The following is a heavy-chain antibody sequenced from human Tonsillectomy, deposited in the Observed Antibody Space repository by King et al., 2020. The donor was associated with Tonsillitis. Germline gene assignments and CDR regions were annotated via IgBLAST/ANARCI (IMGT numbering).Heavy chain of an antibody. CDR2: FYPSGST. CDR3: AREHSGSYFYYYGMDV. Sequence: QLQESGPGLVKPSETLSLTCTVSGASISSFYWSWIRQPAGKGLEWIGRFYPSGSTNYNPSLKSRVTMSVDTSKNQFSLKMNSVTAADTAVYYCAREHSGSYFYYYGMDVWGQGTTVTVSS. J-gene: IGHJ6*02. D-gene: IGHD1-26*01. CDR1: GASISSFY. V-gene: IGHV4-4*07.